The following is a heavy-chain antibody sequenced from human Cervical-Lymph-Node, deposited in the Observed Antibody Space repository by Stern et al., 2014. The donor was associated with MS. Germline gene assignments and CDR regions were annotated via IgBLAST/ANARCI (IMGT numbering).Heavy chain of an antibody. CDR1: GFTFSRYW. CDR2: LKEDGSET. V-gene: IGHV3-7*01. J-gene: IGHJ5*02. CDR3: ARGSDT. Sequence: EVQLEESGGGLVQPGGSLRLSCAASGFTFSRYWMNWVRHAPGQGRGRVANLKEDGSETSYVDSAKGRFPTYRDDSKNSLYLHMHSLRAEDTAVYYCARGSDTWGQGTLVTVSS. D-gene: IGHD2-15*01.